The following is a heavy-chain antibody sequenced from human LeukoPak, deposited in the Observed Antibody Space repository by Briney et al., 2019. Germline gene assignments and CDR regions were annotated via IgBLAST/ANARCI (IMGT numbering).Heavy chain of an antibody. CDR2: ISSSSSTI. Sequence: GGSLRLSCAASGFTFSSYSMNWVRQAPGKGLKWVSYISSSSSTIYYADSVKGRFAISRDNAKNSLYLQMNSLRDEDTAVYYCARDRAVTTNAFDIWGQGTMVTVSS. CDR1: GFTFSSYS. CDR3: ARDRAVTTNAFDI. D-gene: IGHD4-17*01. J-gene: IGHJ3*02. V-gene: IGHV3-48*02.